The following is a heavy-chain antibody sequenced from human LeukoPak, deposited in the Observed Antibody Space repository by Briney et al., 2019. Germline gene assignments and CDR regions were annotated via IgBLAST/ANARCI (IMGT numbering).Heavy chain of an antibody. J-gene: IGHJ6*03. Sequence: GASVKVSCKASGGTFSSYVISWVRQAPGQGLEWMGGIIPIFGTANYAQKFQGRVTITTDESTSTAYMELRRLRSEDTAVYYCASAEVVPAAILGRYYYYYMDVWGKGTTVTVSS. D-gene: IGHD2-2*02. CDR1: GGTFSSYV. V-gene: IGHV1-69*05. CDR2: IIPIFGTA. CDR3: ASAEVVPAAILGRYYYYYMDV.